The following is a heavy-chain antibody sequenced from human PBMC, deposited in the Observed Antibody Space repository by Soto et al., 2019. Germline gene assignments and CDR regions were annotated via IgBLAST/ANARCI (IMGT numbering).Heavy chain of an antibody. V-gene: IGHV1-3*04. CDR1: GYTFTSYA. D-gene: IGHD5-12*01. CDR2: INTGNGNT. CDR3: ARLLVTGGYDLNWFDP. J-gene: IGHJ5*02. Sequence: ASVKVSCKASGYTFTSYAMHWVRQAPGQRLEWMGWINTGNGNTKYSQKFQGRVTITTDTSASTAYMELRSLRSDDTAVYYCARLLVTGGYDLNWFDPWGQGTLVTVSS.